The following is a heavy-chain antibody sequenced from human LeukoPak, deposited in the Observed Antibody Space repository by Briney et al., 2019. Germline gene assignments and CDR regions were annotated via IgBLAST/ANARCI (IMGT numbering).Heavy chain of an antibody. V-gene: IGHV3-48*02. CDR1: GFTSHFYS. Sequence: PGRSLRLSCAASGFTSHFYSMTWVRQAPGKGLEWVSYISSRSSTIYYTDSVKGRFTVSRDNAKNSLNLQMNSLRDEDTAVYYCARGEDYWGQGTLVTVSS. J-gene: IGHJ4*02. CDR3: ARGEDY. CDR2: ISSRSSTI.